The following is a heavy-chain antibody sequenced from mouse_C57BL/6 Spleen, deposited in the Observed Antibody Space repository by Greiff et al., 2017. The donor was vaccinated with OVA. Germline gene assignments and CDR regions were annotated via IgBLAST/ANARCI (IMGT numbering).Heavy chain of an antibody. CDR3: ARDRGLERGYAMDY. J-gene: IGHJ4*01. CDR1: GFTFSSYA. Sequence: DVMLVESGGGLVKPGGSLKLSCAASGFTFSSYAMSWVRQTPEKRLEWVATISDGGSYTYYPDNVKGRFTISRDNAKNNLYLQMSHLKSEDTAMYYCARDRGLERGYAMDYWGQGTSVTVSS. V-gene: IGHV5-4*01. CDR2: ISDGGSYT. D-gene: IGHD2-2*01.